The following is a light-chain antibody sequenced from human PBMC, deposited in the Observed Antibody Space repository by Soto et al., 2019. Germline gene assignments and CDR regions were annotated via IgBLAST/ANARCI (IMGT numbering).Light chain of an antibody. Sequence: EIVMTQSPATLSVSPGERDTLSCRASQSVSSNLAWYQQKPGQAPRLLIYGASTRATGIPARFSGSGSGTEFTLTISSLQSEDFAVYYCQQYNNWPSLFTFGPGTKVDIK. CDR1: QSVSSN. CDR3: QQYNNWPSLFT. CDR2: GAS. V-gene: IGKV3-15*01. J-gene: IGKJ3*01.